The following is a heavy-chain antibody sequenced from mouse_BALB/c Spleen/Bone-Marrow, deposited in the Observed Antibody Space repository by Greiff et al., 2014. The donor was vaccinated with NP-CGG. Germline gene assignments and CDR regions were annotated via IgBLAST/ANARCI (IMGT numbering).Heavy chain of an antibody. CDR1: GYTLTTYW. Sequence: QVQLQQSGAELVKPGASVKLSCKASGYTLTTYWMQWVKQRPGQGLEWIGEINPSNGRTNYNEKFKRKATLTVDKSSSTAYMQLSSLTSEDSAVYYCARGDGKYAFAYWGQGTLVTVSA. D-gene: IGHD2-1*01. CDR3: ARGDGKYAFAY. V-gene: IGHV1S81*02. CDR2: INPSNGRT. J-gene: IGHJ3*01.